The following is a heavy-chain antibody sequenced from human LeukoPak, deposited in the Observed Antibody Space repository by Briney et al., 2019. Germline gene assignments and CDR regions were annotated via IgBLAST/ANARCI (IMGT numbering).Heavy chain of an antibody. Sequence: GASVKVSCKASGYTFTSYGISWVRQAPGQGLEWMGWISAYNGNTNYAQKLQGRVTMTTDTSTSTAYMELRSLRSDDTSVYYCARELKMDCGSGYYWFDPWGQGTLVTVSS. D-gene: IGHD3-3*01. CDR3: ARELKMDCGSGYYWFDP. V-gene: IGHV1-18*01. J-gene: IGHJ5*02. CDR2: ISAYNGNT. CDR1: GYTFTSYG.